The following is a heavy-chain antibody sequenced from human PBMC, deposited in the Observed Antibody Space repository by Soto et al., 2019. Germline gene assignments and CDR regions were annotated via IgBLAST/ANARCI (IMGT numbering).Heavy chain of an antibody. D-gene: IGHD3-3*01. Sequence: PGGSLRLSCAASGFTFSSFWMSWVRQAPGKGLEWVANIKQDGSEAYYVDSVKGRFTVSRDNATDSLFLQMNSLRAEDTAIYYCARDFYDFWSGSNYFDPWGQGTLVTVSS. J-gene: IGHJ5*02. CDR2: IKQDGSEA. CDR3: ARDFYDFWSGSNYFDP. CDR1: GFTFSSFW. V-gene: IGHV3-7*03.